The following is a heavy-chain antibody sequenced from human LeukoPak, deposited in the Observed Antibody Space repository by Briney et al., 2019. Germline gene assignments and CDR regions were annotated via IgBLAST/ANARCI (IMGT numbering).Heavy chain of an antibody. D-gene: IGHD5-12*01. J-gene: IGHJ6*03. Sequence: GSLRLSCAASGFTFSSYAMSWVRQAPGKGLEWVSAISGSGGSTYYADSVKGRFTISRDNAKNTLNLQMNSLRAEDTAVYYCAKAVVGYSRSPPVYMDVWGKGTTVTVSS. CDR3: AKAVVGYSRSPPVYMDV. V-gene: IGHV3-23*01. CDR2: ISGSGGST. CDR1: GFTFSSYA.